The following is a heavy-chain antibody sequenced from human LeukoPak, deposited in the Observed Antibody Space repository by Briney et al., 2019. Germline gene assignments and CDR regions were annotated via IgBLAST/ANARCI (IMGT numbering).Heavy chain of an antibody. CDR3: ARVSPDYDFWSGYYDYGMDV. CDR2: IYYSGST. V-gene: IGHV4-61*08. CDR1: GGSISSGGYY. D-gene: IGHD3-3*01. J-gene: IGHJ6*02. Sequence: SETLSLTCTVSGGSISSGGYYWSWIRQHPGKGLEWIGYIYYSGSTYYNPSLKSRVTISVDTSKNQFSLKLSSVTAADTAVYYCARVSPDYDFWSGYYDYGMDVWGQGTTVTVSS.